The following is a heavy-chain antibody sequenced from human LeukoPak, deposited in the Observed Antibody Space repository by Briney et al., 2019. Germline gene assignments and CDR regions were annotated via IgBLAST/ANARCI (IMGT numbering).Heavy chain of an antibody. D-gene: IGHD5-18*01. V-gene: IGHV3-74*01. J-gene: IGHJ4*02. CDR1: GFTFSGYW. CDR2: INSDESTT. Sequence: PGGSLRLSCAASGFTFSGYWMHWVRQAPGKGLVWVSRINSDESTTTYADSAKGRFTISRDNAKNTLYLQMNSLRAEDTAVYYCARDPGTAMGRALDYWGQGTLVTVSS. CDR3: ARDPGTAMGRALDY.